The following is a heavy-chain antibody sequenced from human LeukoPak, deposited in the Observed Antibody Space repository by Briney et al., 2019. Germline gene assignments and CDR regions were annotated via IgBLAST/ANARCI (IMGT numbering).Heavy chain of an antibody. D-gene: IGHD6-19*01. V-gene: IGHV4-61*02. CDR1: GGSISSGSYY. Sequence: PSETLSLTCTVAGGSISSGSYYLSWIRQPAGKGLEWIGRIYTSGSTNYNPSLKSRVTISVDTSKNQFSLKLSSVTAADTAVYYCARPDSSGWGQIDYWGQGTLVTVSS. CDR3: ARPDSSGWGQIDY. J-gene: IGHJ4*02. CDR2: IYTSGST.